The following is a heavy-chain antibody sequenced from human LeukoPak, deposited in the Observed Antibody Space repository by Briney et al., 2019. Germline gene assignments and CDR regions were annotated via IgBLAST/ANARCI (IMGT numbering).Heavy chain of an antibody. V-gene: IGHV4-39*07. D-gene: IGHD6-6*01. CDR1: GASLSFSDYY. CDR3: ARARSGPARDYFDS. CDR2: IDYRGNT. Sequence: SETLSLTCTVSGASLSFSDYYWTWIRQPPGKGLEWIGSIDYRGNTYYNPSFKSRVTISIDTSKNQFSVQMTSVTAADTAVYFCARARSGPARDYFDSWGQGTLVTVSS. J-gene: IGHJ4*02.